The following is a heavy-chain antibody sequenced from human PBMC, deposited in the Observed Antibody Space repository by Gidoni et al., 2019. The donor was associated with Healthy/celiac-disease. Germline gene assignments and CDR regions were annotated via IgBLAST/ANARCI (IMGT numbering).Heavy chain of an antibody. J-gene: IGHJ6*02. D-gene: IGHD3-3*01. V-gene: IGHV4-59*08. CDR3: ARHENLKPVPWSLVYYYYGMDV. CDR1: GGSISSYY. Sequence: SLTCTVSGGSISSYYWSLLRQPPGKGLEWIGYIYYSGSTNYNPSLKSRVTISVDTSKNQFSLKLSSVTAADTAVYYCARHENLKPVPWSLVYYYYGMDVWGQGTTVTVSS. CDR2: IYYSGST.